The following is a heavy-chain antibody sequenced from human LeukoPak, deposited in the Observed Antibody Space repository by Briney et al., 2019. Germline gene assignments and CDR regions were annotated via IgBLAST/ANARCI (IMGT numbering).Heavy chain of an antibody. V-gene: IGHV3-23*01. CDR3: AIMHGYYDGSGYWVQ. CDR1: GFTFGSYA. D-gene: IGHD3-22*01. CDR2: ISPSGDRT. Sequence: GGSLRLSCAASGFTFGSYAMSWVRQAPGKGLEWVSFISPSGDRTSNADSVEGRFTISRDDPRNTLYLQMNSLRDEDTAVYYCAIMHGYYDGSGYWVQWGQGTLVTVSS. J-gene: IGHJ4*02.